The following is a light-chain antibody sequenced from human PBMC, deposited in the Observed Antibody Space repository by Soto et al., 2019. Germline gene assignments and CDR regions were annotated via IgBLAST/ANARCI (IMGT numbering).Light chain of an antibody. J-gene: IGLJ3*02. Sequence: QSVLTQPRSVSGSPGQSVTISCTGTSSDVGEYDYVSWYQHHPGKAPKLMIYDVSQRPSGVPVRFSGSKSGNTASLTISGLQAEDEAHYYCCSYAGSRVFGGGTKLTVL. CDR1: SSDVGEYDY. V-gene: IGLV2-11*01. CDR2: DVS. CDR3: CSYAGSRV.